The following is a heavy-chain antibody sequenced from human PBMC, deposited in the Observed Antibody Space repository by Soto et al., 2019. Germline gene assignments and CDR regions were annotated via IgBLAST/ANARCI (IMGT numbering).Heavy chain of an antibody. J-gene: IGHJ6*03. CDR2: IYYSGST. D-gene: IGHD4-4*01. Sequence: SETLSLTCTVSGGSISSFYWSWIRQPPGKGLEWIGYIYYSGSTNYNPSLKSRVTISVDTSKNQFSLKLSSVTAADTAVYHCARVPVSPIYYYYYYMDVWGKGTTVTVSS. V-gene: IGHV4-59*01. CDR1: GGSISSFY. CDR3: ARVPVSPIYYYYYYMDV.